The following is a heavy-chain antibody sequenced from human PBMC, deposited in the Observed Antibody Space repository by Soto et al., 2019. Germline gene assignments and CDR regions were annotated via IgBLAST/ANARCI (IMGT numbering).Heavy chain of an antibody. CDR2: ISYDGSNK. D-gene: IGHD3-9*01. V-gene: IGHV3-30*03. Sequence: GGSLRLSCAASGFTFSCYGMHWIRQAPGKGLEWVAVISYDGSNKYYADSVKGRFTISRDNSRNTLFLQMNSLRAEDTAVYYCTTETLLRYFDQPGAFDIWGQGTMVTVSS. J-gene: IGHJ3*02. CDR3: TTETLLRYFDQPGAFDI. CDR1: GFTFSCYG.